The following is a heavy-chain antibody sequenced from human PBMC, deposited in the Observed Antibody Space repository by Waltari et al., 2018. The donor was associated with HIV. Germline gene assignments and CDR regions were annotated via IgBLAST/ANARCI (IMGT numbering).Heavy chain of an antibody. CDR3: ARGRHSSGYSLWYCDL. D-gene: IGHD3-22*01. V-gene: IGHV4-59*02. Sequence: QVQLQESGPGLVKPSETLSLTCTVSGGSVSSYYWNWFRQPPGKGLEWIAYIYNSGSTNYNPSLKGRVTISVDTSKNQFSLELSSVTAADTAVYYCARGRHSSGYSLWYCDLWGRGTLVTVSS. CDR1: GGSVSSYY. CDR2: IYNSGST. J-gene: IGHJ2*01.